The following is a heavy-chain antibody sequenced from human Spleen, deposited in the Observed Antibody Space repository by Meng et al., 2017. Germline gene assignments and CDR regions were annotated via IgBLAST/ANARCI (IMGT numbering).Heavy chain of an antibody. V-gene: IGHV4-30-4*01. CDR1: GDSISNGEYF. CDR3: ARGELLWDY. CDR2: MDYRGST. J-gene: IGHJ4*02. Sequence: QGPLQESGPGLVQPSQTLSLTCTVSGDSISNGEYFWSGIRQPPGKGLEWIGYMDYRGSTFYNPSLKSRVTISVDTSKNQFSLKLSSVTAADTAVYFCARGELLWDYWGQGTLVTVSS. D-gene: IGHD2-2*01.